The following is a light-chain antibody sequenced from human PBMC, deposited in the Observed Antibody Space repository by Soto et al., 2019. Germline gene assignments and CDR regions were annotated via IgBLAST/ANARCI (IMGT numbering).Light chain of an antibody. CDR2: AAS. J-gene: IGKJ1*01. CDR1: QAIRIA. V-gene: IGKV1-17*01. Sequence: DIQMTQSPPSLSAPVGDRAPITSRPSQAIRIALGWYQQKPGKAPNRLIYAASSLQSGVPSRFSGSGSGTEFTLTISSLQPEDFATYYCLQHNSYPRTFGQGTKVEIK. CDR3: LQHNSYPRT.